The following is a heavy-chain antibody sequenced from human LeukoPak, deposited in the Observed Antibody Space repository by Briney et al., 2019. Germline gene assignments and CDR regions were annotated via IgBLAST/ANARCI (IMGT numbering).Heavy chain of an antibody. J-gene: IGHJ4*02. CDR2: IYSGGST. CDR1: GFTVSNNY. V-gene: IGHV3-53*01. Sequence: GGSLRLSCAVSGFTVSNNYMSWVRQAPGKGLEWVSAIYSGGSTYYADSVKGRLTISRDNSENTVYLQMNSLRAEDTAVYYCARDGIVGATDYWGQGTLVTVSS. D-gene: IGHD1-26*01. CDR3: ARDGIVGATDY.